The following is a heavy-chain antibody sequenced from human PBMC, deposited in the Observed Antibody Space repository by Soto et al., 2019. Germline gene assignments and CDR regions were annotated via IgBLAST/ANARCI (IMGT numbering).Heavy chain of an antibody. V-gene: IGHV4-59*08. CDR3: ARRRKSRYSYGYATSFDY. CDR2: IYYSGST. CDR1: GGSISSYY. Sequence: QVQLQESGPGLVKPSETLSLTCTVSGGSISSYYWSWIRQPPGKGLEWIGYIYYSGSTNYNPSLKSRVTISVDTSKNQFSLKLSSVTAADTAVYYCARRRKSRYSYGYATSFDYWGQGTLVTVSS. J-gene: IGHJ4*02. D-gene: IGHD5-18*01.